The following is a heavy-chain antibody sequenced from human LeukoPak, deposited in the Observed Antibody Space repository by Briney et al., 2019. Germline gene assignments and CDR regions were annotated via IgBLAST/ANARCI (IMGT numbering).Heavy chain of an antibody. Sequence: EGSLRLSCAASGFTFSSYAMSWVRQAPGKGLEWVSGISGSGDSTYYADSVKGRFTISKDNSKNTLYLQMNSLRAEDTAVYMCVKLSCSAGSCHGMDVWGQGTTVTVSS. CDR1: GFTFSSYA. D-gene: IGHD2-15*01. V-gene: IGHV3-23*01. J-gene: IGHJ6*02. CDR3: VKLSCSAGSCHGMDV. CDR2: ISGSGDST.